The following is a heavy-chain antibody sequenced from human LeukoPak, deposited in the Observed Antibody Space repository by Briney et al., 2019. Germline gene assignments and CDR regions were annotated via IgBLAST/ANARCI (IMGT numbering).Heavy chain of an antibody. CDR3: ARVYNLWFGELPHNWFDP. CDR1: GGSISSGGYS. D-gene: IGHD3-10*01. J-gene: IGHJ5*02. V-gene: IGHV4-30-2*01. CDR2: IYHSGST. Sequence: SETLSLTCAVSGGSISSGGYSWSWIRQPPGKGLEWIGYIYHSGSTYYNPSLKSRVTISVDRSKNQFSLKLSSVTAADTAVYYCARVYNLWFGELPHNWFDPWGQGTLVTVSS.